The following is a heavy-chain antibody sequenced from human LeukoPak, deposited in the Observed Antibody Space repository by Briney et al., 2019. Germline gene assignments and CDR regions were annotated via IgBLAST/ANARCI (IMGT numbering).Heavy chain of an antibody. J-gene: IGHJ4*02. D-gene: IGHD3-9*01. V-gene: IGHV3-9*01. CDR1: GCTFDNYA. CDR3: AKDVHLILFDILTGYYGFGLDY. Sequence: PGRSLRLSCAASGCTFDNYAMHWVRQAPGKGLEWVSGISWNSGSIGYADSVKGRFTISRDNAKNSLYLQMNSLRAEDTALYYCAKDVHLILFDILTGYYGFGLDYWGQGTLVTVSS. CDR2: ISWNSGSI.